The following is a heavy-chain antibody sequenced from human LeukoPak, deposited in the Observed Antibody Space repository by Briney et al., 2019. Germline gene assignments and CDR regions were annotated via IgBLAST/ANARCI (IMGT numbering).Heavy chain of an antibody. CDR2: ISGSGGST. J-gene: IGHJ6*03. Sequence: GSLRLSCAASGFTFSSYAMSWVRQAPGKGLEWVSGISGSGGSTYYADSVKGRFTISRDNSKNTLYLQMNSLRAEDTAVYYCAKDPRGSSSSVRYYYYYMDVWGKGTTVTASS. CDR3: AKDPRGSSSSVRYYYYYMDV. V-gene: IGHV3-23*01. D-gene: IGHD6-6*01. CDR1: GFTFSSYA.